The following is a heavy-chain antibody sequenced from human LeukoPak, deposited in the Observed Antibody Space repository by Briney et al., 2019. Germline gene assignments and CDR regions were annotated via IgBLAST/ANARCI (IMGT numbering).Heavy chain of an antibody. V-gene: IGHV3-15*01. Sequence: GALLLSCAASGFSFSNAWMSWGRQPPGKGLGWGGRSKSKTDGGTTNYADPVKGRFTISRDDSKNTLYLQMNSLKTEDTAVYYCTTDTNTMIVNSDGDAFDIWGQGTMVTVSS. CDR2: SKSKTDGGTT. CDR1: GFSFSNAW. J-gene: IGHJ3*02. CDR3: TTDTNTMIVNSDGDAFDI. D-gene: IGHD3-22*01.